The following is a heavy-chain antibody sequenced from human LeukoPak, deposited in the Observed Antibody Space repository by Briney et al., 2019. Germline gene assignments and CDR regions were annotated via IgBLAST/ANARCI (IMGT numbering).Heavy chain of an antibody. J-gene: IGHJ4*02. Sequence: GGSLRLSCAASGFTFSSYGMHWVRQAPGKGLEWVAVIWYDGSNKYYADSVKGRFTISRDNSKNTLYLQMNSLRAEDTAMYYCAKVKLDYGGSYYFDYWGQGTLVTVSS. D-gene: IGHD4-23*01. CDR3: AKVKLDYGGSYYFDY. CDR1: GFTFSSYG. CDR2: IWYDGSNK. V-gene: IGHV3-33*06.